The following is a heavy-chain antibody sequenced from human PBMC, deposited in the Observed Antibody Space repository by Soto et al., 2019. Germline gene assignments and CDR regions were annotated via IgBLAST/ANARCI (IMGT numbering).Heavy chain of an antibody. CDR3: ARDQYYYDSSGYYPTGWFDP. CDR2: IIPIFGTA. Sequence: SVKVSCKASGGTFSSYAISWVRQAPGQGLEWMGGIIPIFGTANYAQKFQGRVTITADESTSTAYMELSSLRSEGTAVYYCARDQYYYDSSGYYPTGWFDPWGQGTLVTVSS. V-gene: IGHV1-69*13. J-gene: IGHJ5*02. CDR1: GGTFSSYA. D-gene: IGHD3-22*01.